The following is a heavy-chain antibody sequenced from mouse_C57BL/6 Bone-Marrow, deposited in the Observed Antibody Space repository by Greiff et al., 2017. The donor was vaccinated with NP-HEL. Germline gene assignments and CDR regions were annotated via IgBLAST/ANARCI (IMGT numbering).Heavy chain of an antibody. D-gene: IGHD3-3*01. V-gene: IGHV1-61*01. CDR1: GYTFTSYW. CDR3: ARGGTGYYAMDY. J-gene: IGHJ4*01. Sequence: VQLQQPGAELVRPGSSVKLSCKASGYTFTSYWMDWVKQRPGQGLEWIGNIYPSDSETHYNQKFKDKATLTVDKSSSTAYMQLSSLTSEDSAVYYCARGGTGYYAMDYWGQGTSVTVSS. CDR2: IYPSDSET.